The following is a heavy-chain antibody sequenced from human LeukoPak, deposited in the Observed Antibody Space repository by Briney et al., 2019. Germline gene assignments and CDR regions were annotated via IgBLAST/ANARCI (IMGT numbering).Heavy chain of an antibody. CDR3: ATVWYDYVWGSYRYNDY. CDR1: GYTFTSYG. D-gene: IGHD3-16*02. Sequence: ASVKVSCKASGYTFTSYGISWVRQAPGQGLEWMGWISAYNGNTNYAQKLQGRVTMTTDTSTSTAYMELSSLRSEDTAVYYCATVWYDYVWGSYRYNDYWGQGTLVTVSS. CDR2: ISAYNGNT. J-gene: IGHJ4*02. V-gene: IGHV1-18*01.